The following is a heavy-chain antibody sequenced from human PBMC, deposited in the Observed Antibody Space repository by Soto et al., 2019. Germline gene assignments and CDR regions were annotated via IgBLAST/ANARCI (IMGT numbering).Heavy chain of an antibody. CDR2: FDPEDGET. V-gene: IGHV1-24*01. J-gene: IGHJ4*02. Sequence: ASVKVSCKVSGYTLTELSMHWVRQAPGKGLEWMGGFDPEDGETIYAQKFQGRATMTEDTSTDTAYMELSSLRSEDTAVYYCAIGMGYDFWSGPDFDYWGQGTLVTVSS. CDR1: GYTLTELS. D-gene: IGHD3-3*01. CDR3: AIGMGYDFWSGPDFDY.